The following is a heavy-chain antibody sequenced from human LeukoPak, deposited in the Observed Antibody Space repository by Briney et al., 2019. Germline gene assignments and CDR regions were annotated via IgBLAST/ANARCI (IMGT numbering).Heavy chain of an antibody. Sequence: SETLSLTCTVSGGSISGYFWSWIRQPAGKGLEWIGRIYSSGSNNYNPSLKSRVTMSLDTSKNHLSLNLSSVTAADTAVYYCAREPTSGREPTSGRPLDYWGQGTLVTVPS. CDR1: GGSISGYF. D-gene: IGHD5-12*01. V-gene: IGHV4-4*07. CDR3: AREPTSGREPTSGRPLDY. J-gene: IGHJ4*02. CDR2: IYSSGSN.